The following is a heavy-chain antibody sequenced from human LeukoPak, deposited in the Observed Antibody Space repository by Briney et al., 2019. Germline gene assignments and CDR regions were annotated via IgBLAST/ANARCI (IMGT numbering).Heavy chain of an antibody. D-gene: IGHD6-19*01. CDR1: GYSFTSYW. Sequence: GEPLKISCKGSGYSFTSYWIGWVRQLPGKGLEWMGIIFPGDSDTRYSPSFQGQVTISADKSISTAYLQWSSLKASDTAIYYCARRHRRSSGWYGEIDYWGQGTLVTVSS. J-gene: IGHJ4*02. CDR2: IFPGDSDT. CDR3: ARRHRRSSGWYGEIDY. V-gene: IGHV5-51*01.